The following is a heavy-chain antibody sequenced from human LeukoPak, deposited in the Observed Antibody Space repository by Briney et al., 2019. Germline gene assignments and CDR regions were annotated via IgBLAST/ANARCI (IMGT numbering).Heavy chain of an antibody. Sequence: ASVKVSCKASGYTFTSYGINWVRQAPGQGLEWMGWISTYNGDTKYAQKLQGRFTMTSDTSTSTVYMELRSLTSDDTAVYYCARDPSNTSGWYIYFDFWGQGTLVTVSS. CDR1: GYTFTSYG. D-gene: IGHD6-19*01. V-gene: IGHV1-18*01. CDR2: ISTYNGDT. J-gene: IGHJ4*02. CDR3: ARDPSNTSGWYIYFDF.